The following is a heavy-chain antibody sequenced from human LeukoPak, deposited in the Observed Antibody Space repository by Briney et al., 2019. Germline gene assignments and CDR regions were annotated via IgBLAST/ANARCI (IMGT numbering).Heavy chain of an antibody. Sequence: GGSLRLSCAASGFTFSNYAMNWVRQAPGKGLEWVSEISGSGGTTYYADSVKGRFTISRDNSKNTLYLQMNSLRAEDTAVYYCAKIYDGRQLVPSDPWGQGTLVTVSS. CDR2: ISGSGGTT. CDR3: AKIYDGRQLVPSDP. V-gene: IGHV3-23*01. J-gene: IGHJ5*02. CDR1: GFTFSNYA. D-gene: IGHD6-6*01.